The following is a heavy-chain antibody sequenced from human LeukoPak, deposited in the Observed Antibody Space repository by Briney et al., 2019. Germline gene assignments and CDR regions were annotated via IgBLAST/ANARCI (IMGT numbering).Heavy chain of an antibody. Sequence: ASVKVSCKASGYTFTGYYMHWVRQAPGQGLEWMGWINPNSGGTNYAQKFQGRVTMTRDTSISTAYMELSRLRSDDTAVYYCARVRYSYAPYFDYWGQETLVTVSS. V-gene: IGHV1-2*02. CDR3: ARVRYSYAPYFDY. CDR1: GYTFTGYY. D-gene: IGHD5-18*01. J-gene: IGHJ4*02. CDR2: INPNSGGT.